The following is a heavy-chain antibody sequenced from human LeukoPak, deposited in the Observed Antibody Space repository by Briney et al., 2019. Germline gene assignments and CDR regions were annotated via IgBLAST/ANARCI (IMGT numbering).Heavy chain of an antibody. D-gene: IGHD6-19*01. CDR1: GYTFTGYY. Sequence: ASVKVSCKASGYTFTGYYLHWVRQAPGQGLEWMGWINPNSGGTNYAQKFQGWVTMTRDTSISTAYMELSRLKSDDTAVYYCARDGSGWYLEDYYYYGMDVWGQGTTVTVSS. CDR2: INPNSGGT. CDR3: ARDGSGWYLEDYYYYGMDV. J-gene: IGHJ6*02. V-gene: IGHV1-2*04.